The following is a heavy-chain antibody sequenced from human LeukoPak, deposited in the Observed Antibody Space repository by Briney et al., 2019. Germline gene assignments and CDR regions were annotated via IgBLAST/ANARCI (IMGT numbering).Heavy chain of an antibody. D-gene: IGHD3-22*01. CDR1: GFTFRSYA. J-gene: IGHJ5*02. CDR3: AKEFALASGSVPYIWFDP. CDR2: ITSVGDST. V-gene: IGHV3-23*01. Sequence: GGSLRLSCAASGFTFRSYAMKWVRQAPGKGLEWVSSITSVGDSTYYTDCMKGRFTLSRDNSENTLYLQMNSPRAEDTDVYYCAKEFALASGSVPYIWFDPWGQGTLVTVPS.